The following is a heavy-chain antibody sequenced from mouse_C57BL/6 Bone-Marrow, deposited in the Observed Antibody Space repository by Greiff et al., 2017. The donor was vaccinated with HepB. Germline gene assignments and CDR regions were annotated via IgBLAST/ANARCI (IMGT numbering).Heavy chain of an antibody. CDR1: GYTFTSYG. D-gene: IGHD1-1*01. J-gene: IGHJ4*01. CDR3: APYYYGSSYAMDY. CDR2: IYPRSGNT. Sequence: QVQLQQSGAELARPGASVKLSCKASGYTFTSYGLSWVKQRTGQGLEWIGEIYPRSGNTYYNEKFKGKATLTADKSSSTAYMELRSLTSEDSAVYFCAPYYYGSSYAMDYWGQGTSVTVSS. V-gene: IGHV1-81*01.